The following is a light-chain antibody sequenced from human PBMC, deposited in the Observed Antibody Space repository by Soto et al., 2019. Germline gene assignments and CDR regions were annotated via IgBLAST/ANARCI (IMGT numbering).Light chain of an antibody. J-gene: IGLJ3*02. CDR2: SND. V-gene: IGLV1-47*02. CDR3: AVWDDSLRGWV. CDR1: SSNIGGTNY. Sequence: QSVLTQPPSASGTPGQRVFISCSGSSSNIGGTNYAYWYQQLPGAAPKLLMHSNDQRTSGVPGRFSGSKSGTSASLAISGLRSEDEADYYCAVWDDSLRGWVFGGGTKVTVL.